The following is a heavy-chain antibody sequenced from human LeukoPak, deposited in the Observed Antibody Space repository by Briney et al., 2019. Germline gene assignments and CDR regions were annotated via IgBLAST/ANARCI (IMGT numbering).Heavy chain of an antibody. CDR2: INHSGST. D-gene: IGHD2-2*01. V-gene: IGHV4-34*01. Sequence: SETLSLTCAAYGGSFSGYYWSWIRQPPGKGLEWIGEINHSGSTNYNPSLKSRVTISVDTSKNQFSLKLSSVTAADTAVYYCASRVVPAASGSDYWGQGTLVTVSS. CDR3: ASRVVPAASGSDY. CDR1: GGSFSGYY. J-gene: IGHJ4*02.